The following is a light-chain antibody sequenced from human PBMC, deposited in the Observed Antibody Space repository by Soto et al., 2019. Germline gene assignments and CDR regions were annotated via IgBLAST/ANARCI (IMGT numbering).Light chain of an antibody. CDR1: QSLLHSNGYNY. Sequence: DIVMTQSPLSLPVTPGEPASISCRSSQSLLHSNGYNYLDWYLQKPGQSPQLLIYLGSSRASGVPDRFSGSGSGTYFTLKISRVEAEDVGVYYCMQPLQSWTFGQGTKVEIK. J-gene: IGKJ1*01. CDR3: MQPLQSWT. V-gene: IGKV2-28*01. CDR2: LGS.